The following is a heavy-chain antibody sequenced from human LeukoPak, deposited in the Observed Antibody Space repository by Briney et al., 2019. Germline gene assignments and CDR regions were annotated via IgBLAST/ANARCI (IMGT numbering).Heavy chain of an antibody. J-gene: IGHJ4*02. CDR2: IIPIFGTA. CDR1: GGTFSSYA. V-gene: IGHV1-69*06. D-gene: IGHD1-26*01. CDR3: ARSGRGTYYYFDL. Sequence: ASVKVSCKASGGTFSSYAISWVRQAPGQGLEWMGGIIPIFGTANYAQKFQGRVSMTADTSTSTAYMELRSLRSDDTAVYDCARSGRGTYYYFDLWGQGTLVTVSS.